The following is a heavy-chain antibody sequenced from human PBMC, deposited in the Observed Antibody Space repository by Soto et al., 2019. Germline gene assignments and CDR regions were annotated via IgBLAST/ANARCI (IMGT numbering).Heavy chain of an antibody. CDR2: IWYDGSNK. D-gene: IGHD6-6*01. CDR1: GFTFSSYG. V-gene: IGHV3-33*01. CDR3: ARQKAARPSDPGYYHYGMDV. Sequence: GGSLRLFCAASGFTFSSYGMHWVRQAPGKGLEWVAVIWYDGSNKYYADSVKGRFTISRDNSKNTLYLQMNSLRAEDTAVYYCARQKAARPSDPGYYHYGMDVWGQGTTVTVSS. J-gene: IGHJ6*02.